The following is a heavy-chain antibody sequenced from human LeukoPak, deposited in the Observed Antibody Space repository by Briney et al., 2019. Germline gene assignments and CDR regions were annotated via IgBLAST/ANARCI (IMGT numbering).Heavy chain of an antibody. V-gene: IGHV4-30-2*01. D-gene: IGHD1-26*01. CDR3: ARDWEGGFDY. Sequence: SETLSLTCAVSGGSISGGGYSWSWIRQPPGKGLEWIGYIYHSGSTYYNPSLKSRVTISVDRSKNQFSLKLSSVTAADTAVYYCARDWEGGFDYWGQGTLVTVSS. CDR1: GGSISGGGYS. CDR2: IYHSGST. J-gene: IGHJ4*02.